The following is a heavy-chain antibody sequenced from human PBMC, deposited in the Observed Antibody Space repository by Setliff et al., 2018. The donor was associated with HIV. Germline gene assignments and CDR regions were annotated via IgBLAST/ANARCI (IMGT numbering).Heavy chain of an antibody. CDR2: IYNTGST. D-gene: IGHD2-15*01. V-gene: IGHV4-31*03. Sequence: SETLSLTCSVSGDSISSGTYYWSWIRQHPGKGLEWIGYIYNTGSTYHSPSLESRVTISIDTSKNQFSLKLSSVTAADTAVYYCARAPLSGGSFGWFDPWGQGTLVTVSS. J-gene: IGHJ5*02. CDR3: ARAPLSGGSFGWFDP. CDR1: GDSISSGTYY.